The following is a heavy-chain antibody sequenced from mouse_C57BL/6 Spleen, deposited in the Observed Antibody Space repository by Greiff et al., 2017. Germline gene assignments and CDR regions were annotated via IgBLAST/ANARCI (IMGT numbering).Heavy chain of an antibody. D-gene: IGHD2-2*01. J-gene: IGHJ2*01. Sequence: VQLQQSGPELVKPGASVKISCKASGYSFTDYNMNWVKQSNGKSLEWIGVINPNYGTTSYNQNFKGKAKLTVDQSSSTAYMQLNSLTSEDSAVYYCARERGYGDYYCDYWGQGTTLTVSS. CDR1: GYSFTDYN. CDR3: ARERGYGDYYCDY. CDR2: INPNYGTT. V-gene: IGHV1-39*01.